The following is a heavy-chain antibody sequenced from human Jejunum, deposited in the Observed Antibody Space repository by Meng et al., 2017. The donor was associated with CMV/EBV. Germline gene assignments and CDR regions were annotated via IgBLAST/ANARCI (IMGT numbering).Heavy chain of an antibody. CDR1: FRSYS. CDR3: ARDRFFGDDGSGAYFHDY. Sequence: FRSYSMTWVRQAPGKGLEWVSTITGEDFSTYYADSVKGRFTISRDNSKNTVYLQMSSLRAEDTAVYYCARDRFFGDDGSGAYFHDYWGQGTLVTVSS. V-gene: IGHV3-23*01. J-gene: IGHJ4*02. CDR2: ITGEDFST. D-gene: IGHD3-10*01.